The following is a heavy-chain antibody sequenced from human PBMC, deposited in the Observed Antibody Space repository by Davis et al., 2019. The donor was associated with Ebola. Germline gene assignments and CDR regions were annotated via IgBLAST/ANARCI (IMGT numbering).Heavy chain of an antibody. CDR2: IIPISGST. D-gene: IGHD2-2*02. J-gene: IGHJ4*02. CDR3: AREYTSFSSRYFNS. V-gene: IGHV1-69*13. Sequence: AASVKVSCKATGDSFSTYTINWVRQAPGQGLEWMGGIIPISGSTNYAQKFQDRVTITADESTSTAYVELSSLKSDDTAVYYCAREYTSFSSRYFNSWGQGTRVTVSS. CDR1: GDSFSTYT.